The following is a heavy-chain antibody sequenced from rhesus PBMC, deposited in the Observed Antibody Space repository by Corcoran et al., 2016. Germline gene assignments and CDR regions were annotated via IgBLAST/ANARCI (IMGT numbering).Heavy chain of an antibody. CDR2: IGGSGGSP. V-gene: IGHV4-99*01. CDR1: GYSISSGYY. Sequence: QVRLQESGPGLVKPSETLSLTCTVSGYSISSGYYWGWIRQPPGTGLEWIGYIGGSGGSPYYNPSLKSRVTISKDTSKNQFSLKLSSVTAADTAVYFCARHRLSWSDYDYWGQGVLVTVSS. CDR3: ARHRLSWSDYDY. D-gene: IGHD3-22*01. J-gene: IGHJ4*01.